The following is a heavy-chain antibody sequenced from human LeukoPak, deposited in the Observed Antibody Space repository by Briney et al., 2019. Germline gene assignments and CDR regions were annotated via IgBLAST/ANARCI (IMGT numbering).Heavy chain of an antibody. CDR2: IKQDGSEK. J-gene: IGHJ4*02. D-gene: IGHD3-16*02. Sequence: GSLGLSCAASGFTFSSYWMSWVRQAPGKGLEWVANIKQDGSEKYYVDSVKGRFTISRDSDKNSLFLQMTSLRAEDTAVYYCARVGGRYSPLGYWGQGTLVTVSS. CDR3: ARVGGRYSPLGY. CDR1: GFTFSSYW. V-gene: IGHV3-7*01.